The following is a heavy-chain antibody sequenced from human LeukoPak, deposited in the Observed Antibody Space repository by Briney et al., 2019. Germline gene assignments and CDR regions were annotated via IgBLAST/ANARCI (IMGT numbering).Heavy chain of an antibody. J-gene: IGHJ4*02. CDR2: IIGGAGST. D-gene: IGHD1-1*01. CDR3: ARESSGRRVQTFDY. Sequence: GGSLRLSCAASGFSFSSHGMSWVRQAPGKGLEWVSGIIGGAGSTYYADSVKGRFTISRDNDKNSLYLQMNSLRAEDTAVYYCARESSGRRVQTFDYWGQGTLVTVSS. CDR1: GFSFSSHG. V-gene: IGHV3-23*01.